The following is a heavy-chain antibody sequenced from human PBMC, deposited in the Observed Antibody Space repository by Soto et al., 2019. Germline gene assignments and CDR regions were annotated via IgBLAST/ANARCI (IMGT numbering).Heavy chain of an antibody. CDR3: ARSTAGTDYYYGMDV. J-gene: IGHJ6*02. V-gene: IGHV1-69*13. Sequence: GASVKVSCKASGGTFSSYAISWVRQAPGQGLEWMGGIIPIFGTANYAQKFRGRVTITADESTSTAYMELSSLRSEDTAVYYCARSTAGTDYYYGMDVWGQGTTVTVSS. CDR1: GGTFSSYA. CDR2: IIPIFGTA. D-gene: IGHD6-13*01.